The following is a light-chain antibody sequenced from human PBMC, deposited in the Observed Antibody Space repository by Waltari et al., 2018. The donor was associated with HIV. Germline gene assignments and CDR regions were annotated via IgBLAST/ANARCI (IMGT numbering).Light chain of an antibody. V-gene: IGLV2-14*01. CDR1: SSDVGGFNF. CDR3: SSYTSSSTLV. Sequence: QSALTQPASVSGSPGQSITISCTGTSSDVGGFNFVSWNQQHPSKAPKRMIYEVSNRHSGVSNRFSGSKSGNTACLTISGRQAEDEADYYGSSYTSSSTLVFGGGTKLTVL. J-gene: IGLJ2*01. CDR2: EVS.